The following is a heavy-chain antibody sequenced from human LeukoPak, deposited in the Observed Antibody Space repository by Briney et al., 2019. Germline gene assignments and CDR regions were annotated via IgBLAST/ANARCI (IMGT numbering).Heavy chain of an antibody. D-gene: IGHD4-23*01. CDR1: GFTFSSYG. J-gene: IGHJ4*02. CDR3: AKDILGWSFDT. Sequence: GGSLRLSCAASGFTFSSYGMHWVRQAPGKGLEWVAFIRYDGSNKHYADSVKGRFTISRDHSKNTVYLQMNSLRDEDTALYYCAKDILGWSFDTWGQGTLVTVSS. CDR2: IRYDGSNK. V-gene: IGHV3-30*02.